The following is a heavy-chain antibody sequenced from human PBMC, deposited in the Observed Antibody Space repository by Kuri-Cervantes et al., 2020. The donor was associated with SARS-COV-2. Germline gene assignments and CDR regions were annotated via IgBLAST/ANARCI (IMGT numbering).Heavy chain of an antibody. Sequence: GESLKISCAASGFTFSSYAMSWVRQAPGKGLGWVSCIKGGSGTTYYAASVKGRFTVSRDNAKNTLYLLMSSLRVEDTAMYYCARDLGVAPDFWGQGTQVTVSS. D-gene: IGHD3-16*01. J-gene: IGHJ4*02. V-gene: IGHV3-23*01. CDR1: GFTFSSYA. CDR3: ARDLGVAPDF. CDR2: IKGGSGTT.